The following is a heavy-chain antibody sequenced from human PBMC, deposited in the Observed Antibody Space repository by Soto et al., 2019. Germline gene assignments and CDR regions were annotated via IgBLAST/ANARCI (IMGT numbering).Heavy chain of an antibody. CDR1: GFTFSDYY. J-gene: IGHJ4*02. V-gene: IGHV3-11*01. CDR3: ARARISSGWPKHFDY. CDR2: ISSSGSTI. Sequence: PGGSLRLCCAASGFTFSDYYMSWIRQAPGKGLEWVSYISSSGSTIYYADSVKGRFTISRDNAKNSLYLQMNSLRAEDTAVYYCARARISSGWPKHFDYWGQGTLVTVSS. D-gene: IGHD6-19*01.